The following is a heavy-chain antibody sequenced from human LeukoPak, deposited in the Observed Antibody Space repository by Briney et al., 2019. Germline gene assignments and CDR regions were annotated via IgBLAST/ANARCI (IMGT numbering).Heavy chain of an antibody. D-gene: IGHD2-2*01. Sequence: PSETLSLTCAVYGGSFSGYYWSWIRQPPGKGLEWIGEINHNGSTNYNPSLKSRVTISVDTSKNQFSVKLSSVPAAETAVYYCARVPRPVRRYCSSTSCLGAAFDIWGQGTMVTVSS. CDR1: GGSFSGYY. J-gene: IGHJ3*02. CDR3: ARVPRPVRRYCSSTSCLGAAFDI. CDR2: INHNGST. V-gene: IGHV4-34*01.